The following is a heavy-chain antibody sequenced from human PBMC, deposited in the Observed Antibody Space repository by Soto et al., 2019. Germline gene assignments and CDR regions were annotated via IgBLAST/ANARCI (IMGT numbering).Heavy chain of an antibody. Sequence: SETLSLTCAVSGGSISSNNWWTWVRQPPGKGLEWIGYIYYSGSTYYNPSLKSRVTISVDTSKNQFSLKLSSVTAADTAVYYCARVPDYWGQGALVTVSS. CDR3: ARVPDY. V-gene: IGHV4-4*02. CDR1: GGSISSNNW. CDR2: IYYSGST. J-gene: IGHJ4*02.